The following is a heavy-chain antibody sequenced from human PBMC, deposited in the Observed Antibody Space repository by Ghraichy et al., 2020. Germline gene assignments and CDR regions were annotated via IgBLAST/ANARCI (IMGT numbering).Heavy chain of an antibody. J-gene: IGHJ3*02. Sequence: SETLSLTCAVYGGSFSGYYWSWIRQPPGKGLEWIGEINHSGSTNYNPSLKSRVTISVDTSKNHFSLKLSSVTAADTAVYYCARIPSRSWAFDIWGQGTMVTVSS. CDR1: GGSFSGYY. CDR2: INHSGST. D-gene: IGHD2-2*01. CDR3: ARIPSRSWAFDI. V-gene: IGHV4-34*01.